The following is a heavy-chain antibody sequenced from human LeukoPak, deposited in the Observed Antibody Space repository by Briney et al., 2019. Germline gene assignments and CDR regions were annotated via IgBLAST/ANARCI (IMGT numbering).Heavy chain of an antibody. CDR1: GFTFSTYA. Sequence: GGSLRLSCTAAGFTFSTYAMGWARQAPGKGLEWVSAINDSGGSTYYADSVKGRFTISRDNSKNTLYLQMNSLRAEDTAVYYCAKGPYYDFWSGYSYFDYWGQGTLVTVSS. J-gene: IGHJ4*02. CDR2: INDSGGST. D-gene: IGHD3-3*01. CDR3: AKGPYYDFWSGYSYFDY. V-gene: IGHV3-23*01.